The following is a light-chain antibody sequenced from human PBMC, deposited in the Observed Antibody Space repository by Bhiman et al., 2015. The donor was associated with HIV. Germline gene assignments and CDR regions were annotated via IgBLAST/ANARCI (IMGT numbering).Light chain of an antibody. CDR2: SDT. J-gene: IGLJ1*01. CDR1: ILGTSY. V-gene: IGLV3-19*01. CDR3: NSRDTSANPSYV. Sequence: SSELTQDPAVSVALGQTVRITCQGDILGTSYAAWYQQKPGQAPLLVVYSDTSRPSGISDRLFGSKSGNTASLTITGAQAEDEADYYCNSRDTSANPSYVFGPGTKVTVL.